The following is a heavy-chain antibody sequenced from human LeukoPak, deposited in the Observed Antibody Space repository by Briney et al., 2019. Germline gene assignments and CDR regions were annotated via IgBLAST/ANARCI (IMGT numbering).Heavy chain of an antibody. D-gene: IGHD2-15*01. J-gene: IGHJ4*02. CDR1: GFTFSTYW. CDR3: TRGYCGGGDCPPKPFDY. V-gene: IGHV3-74*01. CDR2: INSDGSTT. Sequence: GGSLRLSCAASGFTFSTYWMHWVRQAPGKGLLWVSRINSDGSTTSYADSVKGRFTISRDNAKNTLYLQMNSLRAEDTAVYYCTRGYCGGGDCPPKPFDYWGQGTLVTVSS.